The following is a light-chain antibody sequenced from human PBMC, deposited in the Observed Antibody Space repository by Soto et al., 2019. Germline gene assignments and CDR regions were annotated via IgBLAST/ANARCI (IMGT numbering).Light chain of an antibody. J-gene: IGKJ2*01. CDR1: QGVSSN. V-gene: IGKV3-15*01. CDR3: QQYNNWPPYT. Sequence: EIVMTQSPSTLSVSPLERATLSCRASQGVSSNLAWYQQKPGQAPRLLIYGASTRATAVPARFSGSGSGTEFTLTISSLQSEDFAVYYCQQYNNWPPYTFGQGTKVDIK. CDR2: GAS.